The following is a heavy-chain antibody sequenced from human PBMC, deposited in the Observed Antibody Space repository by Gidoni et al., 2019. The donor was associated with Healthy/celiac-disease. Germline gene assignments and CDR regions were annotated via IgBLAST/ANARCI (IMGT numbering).Heavy chain of an antibody. CDR2: INHSGST. J-gene: IGHJ4*02. CDR3: ARWGHRLYSGSYWGY. Sequence: QAQLQQSGAGLLKPSDTLSLTCAVSAGSFSGYYWGWIRQPPGKGLEWIGEINHSGSTNYNPSLKSRGTISVDTSKNQFSLKLSSVTAADTAVYYCARWGHRLYSGSYWGYWGQGTLVTVSS. V-gene: IGHV4-34*01. D-gene: IGHD1-26*01. CDR1: AGSFSGYY.